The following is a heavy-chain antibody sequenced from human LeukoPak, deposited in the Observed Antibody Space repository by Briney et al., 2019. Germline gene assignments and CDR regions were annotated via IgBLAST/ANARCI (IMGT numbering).Heavy chain of an antibody. J-gene: IGHJ3*02. CDR1: GYTFTGYY. CDR3: AREARGYYTASHDAFDI. CDR2: INPNSGGT. Sequence: GASVKVSCKASGYTFTGYYMHWVRQAPGQGLEWMGWINPNSGGTNYAQKFQGRVTMTRDTSISTAYMELSRLRSDDTAVYYCAREARGYYTASHDAFDIWGQGTMVTVSS. D-gene: IGHD3-3*01. V-gene: IGHV1-2*02.